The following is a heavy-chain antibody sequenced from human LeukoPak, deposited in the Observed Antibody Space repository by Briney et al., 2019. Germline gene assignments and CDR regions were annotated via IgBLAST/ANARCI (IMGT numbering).Heavy chain of an antibody. Sequence: ASVKVSCKASGSSFTNYGISWVRQAPGQGLEGMGWIRAYNDNAHYAQALEGRVTMTSETSTRTAYMELRSLRSDDTAVYYCARSTLGIEFDYWGQGSLVTVSS. CDR2: IRAYNDNA. J-gene: IGHJ4*02. D-gene: IGHD7-27*01. CDR1: GSSFTNYG. V-gene: IGHV1-18*01. CDR3: ARSTLGIEFDY.